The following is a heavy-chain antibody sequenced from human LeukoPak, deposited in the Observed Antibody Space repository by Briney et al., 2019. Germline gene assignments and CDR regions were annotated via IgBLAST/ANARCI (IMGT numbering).Heavy chain of an antibody. CDR3: ARSPRPADYDSSGYQSDY. CDR2: INPNSGGT. J-gene: IGHJ4*02. Sequence: AASVKVSCKASGYTFTGDYMHWERQAPGQGLEWMGWINPNSGGTNYAQKFQGRVTMTRDTSISTAYMELRSLRSDDTAVYYCARSPRPADYDSSGYQSDYWGQGTLVTVSS. CDR1: GYTFTGDY. D-gene: IGHD3-22*01. V-gene: IGHV1-2*02.